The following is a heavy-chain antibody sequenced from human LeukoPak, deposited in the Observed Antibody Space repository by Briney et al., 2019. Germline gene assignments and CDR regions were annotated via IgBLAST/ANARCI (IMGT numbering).Heavy chain of an antibody. CDR1: GFTFSTYG. CDR2: ISSDESST. V-gene: IGHV3-74*01. J-gene: IGHJ5*02. D-gene: IGHD1-14*01. CDR3: TRNPDGRNWFDP. Sequence: GRSLRLSCAASGFTFSTYGMHWVRQAPGKGLVWVSHISSDESSTTYADSVKGRFTISRDNRKNTLYLQMNSLRVEDTAMYYCTRNPDGRNWFDPWGQGTLVTVSS.